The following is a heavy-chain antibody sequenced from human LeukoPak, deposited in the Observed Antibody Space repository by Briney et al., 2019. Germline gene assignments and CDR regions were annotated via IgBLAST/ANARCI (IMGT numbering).Heavy chain of an antibody. V-gene: IGHV1-24*01. J-gene: IGHJ5*02. Sequence: ASVKVSCKVSGYTLSEISMQWVRQAPGKGLEWMGGFDPEDGETIYAQKFQGRVTMTEDTSTDTDYMELSSLRSEDTAVYYCARDNSVGDIAWWFDPWGQGTLVTVSS. CDR2: FDPEDGET. CDR1: GYTLSEIS. D-gene: IGHD3-16*02. CDR3: ARDNSVGDIAWWFDP.